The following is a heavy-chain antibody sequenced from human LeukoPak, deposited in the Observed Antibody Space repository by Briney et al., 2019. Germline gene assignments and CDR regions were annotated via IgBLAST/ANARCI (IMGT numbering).Heavy chain of an antibody. CDR3: ARHLSGVTGYTYGRGIDY. CDR2: IRYDGSNK. Sequence: GGSLRLSCAASGFTFSSYGMHWVRQAPGKGLEWVAFIRYDGSNKYYADSVKGRFTISRDNAKKSLYLQMNSLRAEDTAVYYCARHLSGVTGYTYGRGIDYWGQGTLVTVSS. J-gene: IGHJ4*02. D-gene: IGHD5-18*01. CDR1: GFTFSSYG. V-gene: IGHV3-30*02.